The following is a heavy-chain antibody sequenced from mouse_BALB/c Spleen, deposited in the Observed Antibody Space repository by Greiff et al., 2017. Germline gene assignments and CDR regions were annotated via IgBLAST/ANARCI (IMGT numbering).Heavy chain of an antibody. CDR1: GFTFSSYT. J-gene: IGHJ3*01. Sequence: EVQVVESGGGLVQPGGSLKLSCAASGFTFSSYTMSWVRQTPEKRLEWVAYISNGGGSTYYPDTVKGRFTISRDNAKNTLYLQMSSLKSEDTAMYYCATMTSWFAYWGQGTLVTVSA. CDR3: ATMTSWFAY. CDR2: ISNGGGST. V-gene: IGHV5-12-2*01.